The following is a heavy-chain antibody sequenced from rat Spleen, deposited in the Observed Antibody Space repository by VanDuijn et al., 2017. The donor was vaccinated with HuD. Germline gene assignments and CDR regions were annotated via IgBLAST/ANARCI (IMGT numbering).Heavy chain of an antibody. CDR1: GFTFSNYY. Sequence: EVQLVESGGGLVQPGRSMKLSCAASGFTFSNYYMAWVRQAPTKGLEWVASISTGGSNTYYRDSVKGRFTISRDNAKSTLYLQMDSLRSEDTATYCCASLINIAAPFAYWGQGTLVTVSS. D-gene: IGHD1-2*01. CDR2: ISTGGSNT. CDR3: ASLINIAAPFAY. J-gene: IGHJ3*01. V-gene: IGHV5-25*01.